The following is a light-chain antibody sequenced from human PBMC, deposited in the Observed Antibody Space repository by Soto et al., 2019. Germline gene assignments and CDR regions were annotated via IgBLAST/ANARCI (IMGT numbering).Light chain of an antibody. CDR1: QSISSY. CDR3: HHRSTWPFT. CDR2: DAS. V-gene: IGKV3-11*01. Sequence: EIVLTQSPATLSLSPGERATLSCRASQSISSYLAWYQQKPDQAPRLLIYDASNRATGIPARFSGSGSGTDFPLTISSLEPEDFAVYYCHHRSTWPFTFGPGTKVDIK. J-gene: IGKJ3*01.